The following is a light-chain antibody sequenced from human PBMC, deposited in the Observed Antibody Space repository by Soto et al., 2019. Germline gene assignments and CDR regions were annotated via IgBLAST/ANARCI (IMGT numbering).Light chain of an antibody. CDR1: QSLLHLNGNKY. V-gene: IGKV2-28*01. CDR3: MQALQTPYT. Sequence: DIVMTQSPLSLPVTPGEPASISCRSSQSLLHLNGNKYLHWYLQKPGQSPQLLIYLGSNRASGVPDRFSGSGSGTDFTLKISRVEAEDVGVFYCMQALQTPYTFGQGTKLEI. CDR2: LGS. J-gene: IGKJ2*01.